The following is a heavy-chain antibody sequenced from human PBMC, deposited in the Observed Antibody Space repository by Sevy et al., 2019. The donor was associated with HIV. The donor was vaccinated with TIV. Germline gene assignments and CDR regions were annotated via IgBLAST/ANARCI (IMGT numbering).Heavy chain of an antibody. Sequence: GGSLRLSCAASGFTFSSYAMHWVRQAPGKGLEWVAVISYDGSNKYYADSVKGRFTISRDNSKNTLYLQMNSLRAEDTALYYCARDRGAYDSSGYDYWGQGTLVTVSS. CDR1: GFTFSSYA. V-gene: IGHV3-30-3*01. J-gene: IGHJ4*02. CDR3: ARDRGAYDSSGYDY. D-gene: IGHD3-22*01. CDR2: ISYDGSNK.